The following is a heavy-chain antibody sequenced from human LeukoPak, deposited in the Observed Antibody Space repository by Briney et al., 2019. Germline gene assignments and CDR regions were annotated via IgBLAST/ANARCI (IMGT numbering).Heavy chain of an antibody. Sequence: SVTVSCKASGGTFSSYDISWVRQAPGQGLEWMGRIIPILGIANYAQKFQGRVTITADKPTSTAYMELSSLRSEDTAVYYCARIESPFDYWGQGTLVTVSS. J-gene: IGHJ4*02. V-gene: IGHV1-69*04. CDR2: IIPILGIA. D-gene: IGHD5-24*01. CDR3: ARIESPFDY. CDR1: GGTFSSYD.